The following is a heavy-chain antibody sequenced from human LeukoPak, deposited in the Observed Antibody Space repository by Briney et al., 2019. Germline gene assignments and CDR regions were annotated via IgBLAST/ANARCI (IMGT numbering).Heavy chain of an antibody. J-gene: IGHJ4*02. Sequence: GGSLRLSCAASGFTFSSFGMSWVRQAPGKGLEWVSAISGSGGSTYSADSVKGRFTISRDNAKNSLYLQMNSLRAGDTAVYYCARQVFAVAAAAFDYWGQGTLVTVSS. V-gene: IGHV3-23*01. CDR1: GFTFSSFG. CDR3: ARQVFAVAAAAFDY. CDR2: ISGSGGST. D-gene: IGHD6-13*01.